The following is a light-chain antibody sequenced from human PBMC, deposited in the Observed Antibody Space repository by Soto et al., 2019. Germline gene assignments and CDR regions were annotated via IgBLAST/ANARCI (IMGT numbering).Light chain of an antibody. Sequence: QSALTQPASVSGSPGRSITISCTGTSTDIGTYNSVSWYQHHPGKAPKLLIFEVIDRPSGVSDRFSGSKSGNTASLTISSLQFEDEADYYCCSYTTTSTLVFGGGTKLTVL. J-gene: IGLJ3*02. CDR1: STDIGTYNS. CDR3: CSYTTTSTLV. CDR2: EVI. V-gene: IGLV2-14*01.